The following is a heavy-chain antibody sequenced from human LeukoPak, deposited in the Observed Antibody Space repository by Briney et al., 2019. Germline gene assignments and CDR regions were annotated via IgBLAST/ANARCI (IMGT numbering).Heavy chain of an antibody. J-gene: IGHJ4*02. CDR1: GGSFSGYY. Sequence: SETLSLTCAVYGGSFSGYYWSWIRQPPGKGLEWIGEINHSGSTNYNPSLKSRVTISVDTSKNQFSLKLSSVTAADTAVHYCARGYYYDSSGYYSFDYWGQGTLVTVSS. D-gene: IGHD3-22*01. CDR2: INHSGST. V-gene: IGHV4-34*01. CDR3: ARGYYYDSSGYYSFDY.